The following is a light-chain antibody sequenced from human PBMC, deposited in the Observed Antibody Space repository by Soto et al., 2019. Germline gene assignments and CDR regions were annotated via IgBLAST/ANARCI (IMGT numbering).Light chain of an antibody. CDR1: SSDVGGYNF. CDR2: DVT. CDR3: SSYAGNNNLV. V-gene: IGLV2-8*01. Sequence: QSALTQPASVSGSPGQSITISCTGTSSDVGGYNFVSWYQQNPGRAPKLMISDVTKRPSWVPDRFSGSKSGNTASLTISELQAEDEADYYCSSYAGNNNLVFGGGTKLTVL. J-gene: IGLJ2*01.